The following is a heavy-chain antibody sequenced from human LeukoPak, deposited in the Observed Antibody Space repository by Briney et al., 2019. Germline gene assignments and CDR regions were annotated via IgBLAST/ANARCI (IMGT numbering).Heavy chain of an antibody. CDR3: AKGWYSSGFFDY. J-gene: IGHJ4*02. V-gene: IGHV3-30*18. CDR2: ISYDGGDK. Sequence: GRSLRLSCAASGFTFSSCGIHWVRQAPGKGLEWVALISYDGGDKYYVDSVKGRFTISRDNSKNTLYLQMNSLRVEDTAVYYCAKGWYSSGFFDYWGQGTLVTVSS. CDR1: GFTFSSCG. D-gene: IGHD6-19*01.